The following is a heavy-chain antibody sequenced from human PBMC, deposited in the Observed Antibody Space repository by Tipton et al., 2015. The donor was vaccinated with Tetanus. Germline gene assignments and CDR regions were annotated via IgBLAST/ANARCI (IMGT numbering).Heavy chain of an antibody. D-gene: IGHD6-13*01. Sequence: GLVKPSETLSLTCAVYGGSFSGYYWSWIRQPPGKGLEWIGEINHSGSTTYNPSPKSRVTISVDTPKNQFPLKLSSVTAADTAVYYCAASNIAARVDYWGQGTLVTVSS. V-gene: IGHV4-34*01. CDR1: GGSFSGYY. CDR2: INHSGST. CDR3: AASNIAARVDY. J-gene: IGHJ4*02.